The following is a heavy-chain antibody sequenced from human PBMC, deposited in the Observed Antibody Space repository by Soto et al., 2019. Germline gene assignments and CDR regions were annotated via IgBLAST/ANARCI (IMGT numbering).Heavy chain of an antibody. D-gene: IGHD3-16*01. CDR2: IIPIFGTP. CDR1: GGSFSDYA. Sequence: QVQLVQSGAEVKKPGSSVKISCKAFGGSFSDYAISWVRQAPGQGLEWMGGIIPIFGTPNYAQKFQDRVTFTAHESTNTAYMELSRLTSEDTAVYYCARDRAPRGGSYLDLWGQGTQVTVSS. J-gene: IGHJ4*02. V-gene: IGHV1-69*01. CDR3: ARDRAPRGGSYLDL.